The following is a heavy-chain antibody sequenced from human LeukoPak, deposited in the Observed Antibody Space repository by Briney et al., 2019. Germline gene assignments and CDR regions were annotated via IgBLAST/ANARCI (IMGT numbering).Heavy chain of an antibody. Sequence: SETLSLTCTVSGGSISSYYWSWIRQPPGKGLEWIGYIYYSGSTNYNPSLKSRVTISVDTSKNQFSLKLSSVTAADTAVYYCARASYYAGLDYWGQGTLVTVSS. V-gene: IGHV4-59*01. CDR2: IYYSGST. D-gene: IGHD1-26*01. J-gene: IGHJ4*02. CDR1: GGSISSYY. CDR3: ARASYYAGLDY.